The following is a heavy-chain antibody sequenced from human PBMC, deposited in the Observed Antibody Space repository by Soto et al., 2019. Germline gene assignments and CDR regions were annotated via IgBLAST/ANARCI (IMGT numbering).Heavy chain of an antibody. CDR2: ISYDGSNK. V-gene: IGHV3-30*18. CDR3: AKAAACEYYYYGMDV. D-gene: IGHD6-13*01. J-gene: IGHJ6*02. CDR1: GFTFSIYG. Sequence: QVQLVESGGGVVQPGRSLRLSCAASGFTFSIYGMHWVRQAPGKGLEWVAVISYDGSNKYYADSVKARFTISRVNSKNTRYLHMNSLRAEDTVVYYCAKAAACEYYYYGMDVWFQGTTVTVSS.